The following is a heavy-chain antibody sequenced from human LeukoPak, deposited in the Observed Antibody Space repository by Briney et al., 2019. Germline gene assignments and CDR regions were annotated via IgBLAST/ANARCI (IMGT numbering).Heavy chain of an antibody. CDR1: GFTFSSYA. CDR2: ISYDGSNK. CDR3: ARDNGATLTLRLGELSTRAGY. Sequence: GGSPRLSCAASGFTFSSYAMHWVRQAPGKGLEWVAVISYDGSNKYYADSVKGRFTISRDNSKNTLYLQMNSLRAEDTAVYYCARDNGATLTLRLGELSTRAGYWGQGTLVTVSS. V-gene: IGHV3-30-3*01. J-gene: IGHJ4*02. D-gene: IGHD3-16*02.